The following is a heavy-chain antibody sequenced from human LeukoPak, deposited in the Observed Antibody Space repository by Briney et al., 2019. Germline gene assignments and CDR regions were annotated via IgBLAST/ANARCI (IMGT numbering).Heavy chain of an antibody. V-gene: IGHV4-59*01. CDR3: ARKGGLFDY. D-gene: IGHD2-15*01. CDR1: GGSIRYYY. J-gene: IGHJ4*02. CDR2: IYYNGST. Sequence: NPSETLSLTCTVPGGSIRYYYWSWIRQSPGKGLEWIGYIYYNGSTNYNPSLKSRVTISVDMSKNQFSLKMSSVTAADTAVYYCARKGGLFDYWGQGRLVTVSS.